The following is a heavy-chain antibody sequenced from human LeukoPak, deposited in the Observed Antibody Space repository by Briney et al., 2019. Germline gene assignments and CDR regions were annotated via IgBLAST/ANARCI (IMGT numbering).Heavy chain of an antibody. CDR2: VKQDGSEK. Sequence: PGGSLGLSCAASGFIFSSHWMSWVRQAPGKGLEWVANVKQDGSEKNYVDSVKGRFTISRDNAKNSLYLQMNSLRAEDTAIYYCARSLWPEDYWGQGILVTVSS. CDR3: ARSLWPEDY. D-gene: IGHD2-15*01. V-gene: IGHV3-7*01. CDR1: GFIFSSHW. J-gene: IGHJ4*02.